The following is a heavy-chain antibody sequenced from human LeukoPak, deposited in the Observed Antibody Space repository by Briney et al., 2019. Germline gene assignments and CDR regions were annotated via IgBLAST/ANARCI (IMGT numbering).Heavy chain of an antibody. V-gene: IGHV1-2*02. CDR2: INPNSGGT. J-gene: IGHJ1*01. CDR1: GYTFTCYY. D-gene: IGHD3-3*01. CDR3: ARRIGVVTIAEYFQH. Sequence: ASVKVSCKASGYTFTCYYMHWVRQAPGQGGEWMGWINPNSGGTNYAQKFQGRVTMTRDTSISTAYMELSRLRSDDTAVYYCARRIGVVTIAEYFQHWGQGTLVTVSS.